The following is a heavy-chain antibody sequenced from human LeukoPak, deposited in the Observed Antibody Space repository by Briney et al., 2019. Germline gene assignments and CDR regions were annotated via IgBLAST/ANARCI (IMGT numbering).Heavy chain of an antibody. J-gene: IGHJ6*02. Sequence: PSETLSLTCTVSGGSISGYYWSWIRQPPGKGLEWIGYIYYSGSTNYNPSLKSRVTISVDKSKNQFSLKLSSVTAADTAVYYCARELRITMVRGVHYGMDVWGQGTTVTVSS. CDR3: ARELRITMVRGVHYGMDV. CDR2: IYYSGST. CDR1: GGSISGYY. D-gene: IGHD3-10*01. V-gene: IGHV4-59*12.